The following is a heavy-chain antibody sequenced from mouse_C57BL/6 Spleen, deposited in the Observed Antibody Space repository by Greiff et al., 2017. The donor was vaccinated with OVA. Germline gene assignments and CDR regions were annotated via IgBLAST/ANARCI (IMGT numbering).Heavy chain of an antibody. CDR3: ARVPAMVTTDYAMDY. J-gene: IGHJ4*01. Sequence: QVQLKQSGPGLVQPSQSLSITCTVSGFSLTSYGVHWVRQSPGKGLAWLGVIWSGGSTDYNAAFISRLSISKDNSKSQVVFKMNSLQADDTAIYYCARVPAMVTTDYAMDYWGQGTSVTVSS. CDR1: GFSLTSYG. V-gene: IGHV2-2*01. CDR2: IWSGGST. D-gene: IGHD2-2*01.